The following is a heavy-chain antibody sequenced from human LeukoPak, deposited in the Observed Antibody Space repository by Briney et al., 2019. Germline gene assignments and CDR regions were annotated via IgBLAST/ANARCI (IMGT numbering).Heavy chain of an antibody. CDR1: GFTFSSYG. J-gene: IGHJ4*02. D-gene: IGHD5-18*01. Sequence: PGGSLRLSCAASGFTFSSYGMHWVRQAPGKGLEWVAFIRYDGSNKYYADSVKGRFTISRDNSKNTLYLQMNSLRAEDTAVYYCARESAGVEYIYGYFYWGQGTLVTVSS. CDR2: IRYDGSNK. V-gene: IGHV3-30*02. CDR3: ARESAGVEYIYGYFY.